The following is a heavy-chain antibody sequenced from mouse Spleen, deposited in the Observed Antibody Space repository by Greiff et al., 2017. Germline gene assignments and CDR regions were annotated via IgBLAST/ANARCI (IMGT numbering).Heavy chain of an antibody. CDR2: INSNGGST. CDR3: EEDDCDALYYAMDY. J-gene: IGHJ4*01. CDR1: GFTFSCHA. Sequence: EVQVVESGGGLVKPGGSLKLSCAASGFTFSCHAMSWVRQTPEKRLEWVAAINSNGGSTYYPDTLKDRFIISRDNAKNTLYLQMSSLRSEETALYYWEEDDCDALYYAMDYWGQGTSVTVSS. V-gene: IGHV5-6-2*01.